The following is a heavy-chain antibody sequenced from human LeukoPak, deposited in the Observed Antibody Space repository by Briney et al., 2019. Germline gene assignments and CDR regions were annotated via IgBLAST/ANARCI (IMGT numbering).Heavy chain of an antibody. Sequence: GGSLRLSCAPSGFTFSSYGMHWVRQAPGKGREWVAVIWYDGSNKYYADSVKGRLTISRDNSKNTLYLQMNSLRAEDTAVYYCAKRSSGWLIDYWGQGTLVTVSS. CDR3: AKRSSGWLIDY. J-gene: IGHJ4*02. V-gene: IGHV3-33*06. CDR2: IWYDGSNK. CDR1: GFTFSSYG. D-gene: IGHD6-19*01.